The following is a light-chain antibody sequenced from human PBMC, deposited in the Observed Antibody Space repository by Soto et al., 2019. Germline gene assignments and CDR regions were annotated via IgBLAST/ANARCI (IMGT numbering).Light chain of an antibody. Sequence: QSVLAQPRSVSASPGQSVTISCTGTRSDVGGYNYVSWYQQHPGKAPKLMIYGVSERPSGVPDRFSGSKSGDTASLTISGLQAEDEADYYCCSYAGTPYVFGTGTKVTV. CDR2: GVS. J-gene: IGLJ1*01. CDR3: CSYAGTPYV. V-gene: IGLV2-11*01. CDR1: RSDVGGYNY.